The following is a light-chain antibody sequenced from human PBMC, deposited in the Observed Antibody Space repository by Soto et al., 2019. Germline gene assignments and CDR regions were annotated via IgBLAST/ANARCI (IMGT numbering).Light chain of an antibody. CDR2: EVS. Sequence: QSALTQPASVSGSPGQSITISCTGTSSDVGNYNLVSWYQQYPGKAPKLMIYEVSYRPSGVSDRFSGSKSGNTASLTISGLQAEDEADYYCSSYTSSNALEVFGIGTKLTVL. CDR1: SSDVGNYNL. CDR3: SSYTSSNALEV. J-gene: IGLJ1*01. V-gene: IGLV2-14*02.